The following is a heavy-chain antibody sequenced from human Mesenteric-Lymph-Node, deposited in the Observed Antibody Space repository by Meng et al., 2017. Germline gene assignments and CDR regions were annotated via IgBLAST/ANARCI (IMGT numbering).Heavy chain of an antibody. CDR1: GGSISSNGYY. CDR3: ARRRGGSGRDC. J-gene: IGHJ4*02. Sequence: QVHVQGSGPGLSRPSQPLSLTCSVSGGSISSNGYYWDWVRQPPGKGLEWIGAIYHSGSTSYNPSLQSRVTMFVDTSKNQFSLMLTSVTATDTAVYYCARRRGGSGRDCWGQGTLVTVSS. D-gene: IGHD3-10*01. V-gene: IGHV4-39*01. CDR2: IYHSGST.